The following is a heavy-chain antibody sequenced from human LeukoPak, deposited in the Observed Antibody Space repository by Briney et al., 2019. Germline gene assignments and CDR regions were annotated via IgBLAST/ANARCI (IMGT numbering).Heavy chain of an antibody. CDR3: ARVLDSSGYYLTYYYYGMDV. V-gene: IGHV3-30*04. J-gene: IGHJ6*02. CDR1: GFTFSSYA. D-gene: IGHD3-22*01. CDR2: ISYDGSDK. Sequence: GGSLRLSCAASGFTFSSYAMHWVRQPPGKGLEWVVVISYDGSDKYYADSVKGRFTISRDNSKNTLYLQMNSLRAEDTAVYYCARVLDSSGYYLTYYYYGMDVWGQGTTVTVSS.